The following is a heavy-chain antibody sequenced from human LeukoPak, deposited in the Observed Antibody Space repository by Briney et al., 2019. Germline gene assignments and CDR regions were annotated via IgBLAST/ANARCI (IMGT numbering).Heavy chain of an antibody. D-gene: IGHD2/OR15-2a*01. CDR1: GYTFTGYF. CDR2: INPNTGDA. V-gene: IGHV1-2*06. J-gene: IGHJ5*02. CDR3: ARESLVSGRGRWFDP. Sequence: GASVKVSCETSGYTFTGYFIHWVRQAPGQGLEWMGRINPNTGDADYAQNFRGRVTMTRDTSIGTAYMELSRLRFDDTAVYYCARESLVSGRGRWFDPWGQGTLVTVSS.